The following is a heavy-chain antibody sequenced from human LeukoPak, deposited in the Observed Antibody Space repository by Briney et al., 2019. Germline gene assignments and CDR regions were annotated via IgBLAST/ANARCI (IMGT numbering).Heavy chain of an antibody. CDR1: GFTFSSYA. D-gene: IGHD3-10*01. V-gene: IGHV3-30*04. Sequence: PGRSLRLSCAASGFTFSSYAMQWVRQAPGKGLEWVGVISYDGSNEYYGDSVKGRFTISRDNSKNTLYLQMNSLRPEDTAVYYCARSSSADFDPWGQGTLVTVSS. CDR3: ARSSSADFDP. CDR2: ISYDGSNE. J-gene: IGHJ5*02.